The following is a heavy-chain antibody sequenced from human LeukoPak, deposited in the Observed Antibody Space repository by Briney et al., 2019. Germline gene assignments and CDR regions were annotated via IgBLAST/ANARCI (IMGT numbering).Heavy chain of an antibody. CDR1: GDSISINYN. CDR2: IYYTGAT. D-gene: IGHD6-19*01. Sequence: SETLSLTCTVSGDSISINYNWGWIRQPPGKGLQWIGSIYYTGATYYSPSLKSRVTISVDTSKNQFSLKLTSMTAADTAVYYCVRHRQWLSFPGSWGQGTLVTVSS. J-gene: IGHJ5*02. V-gene: IGHV4-39*01. CDR3: VRHRQWLSFPGS.